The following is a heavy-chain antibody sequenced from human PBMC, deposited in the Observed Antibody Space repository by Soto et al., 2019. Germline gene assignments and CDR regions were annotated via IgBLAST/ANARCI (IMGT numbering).Heavy chain of an antibody. V-gene: IGHV1-2*04. CDR2: INPNSGGT. CDR1: GYTFTGYY. CDR3: ASAIGGWRQVSD. Sequence: QVQLVQSGAEVKKPGASVKVSCKASGYTFTGYYMHWVRQAPGQGLEWMGWINPNSGGTNYAQKFPGWVTMTRDTSNSTAFMELSRLRYYDTAVSYCASAIGGWRQVSDWGEGTLVTVSS. D-gene: IGHD3-16*01. J-gene: IGHJ4*02.